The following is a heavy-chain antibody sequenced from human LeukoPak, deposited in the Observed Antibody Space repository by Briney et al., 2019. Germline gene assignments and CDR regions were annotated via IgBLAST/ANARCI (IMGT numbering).Heavy chain of an antibody. J-gene: IGHJ2*01. D-gene: IGHD6-19*01. Sequence: GGSLRLSCAASGFTFSSYAMHWVRQAPGRGLEWVANINQDESEAFSVDSVKGRFTIFRDNAKNSLYLQMNRLRAEDTAIYCARCRGSGRSGWHFDLWGRGTLVSVSS. CDR3: ARCRGSGRSGWHFDL. CDR1: GFTFSSYA. V-gene: IGHV3-7*01. CDR2: INQDESEA.